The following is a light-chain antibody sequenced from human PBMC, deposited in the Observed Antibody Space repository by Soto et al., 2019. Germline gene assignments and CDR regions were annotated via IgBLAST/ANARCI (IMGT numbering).Light chain of an antibody. CDR1: QRVSSRN. CDR3: QQYSALPYT. CDR2: DAS. V-gene: IGKV3-20*01. Sequence: EIVWTQSPGTLSLSPRERATLSCSASQRVSSRNLAWYQQQPGQAPRLLIYDASSRATGIPDRFSGSGSVTEFTLTITGLEPEDFAVYCCQQYSALPYTFGQGTKLDVK. J-gene: IGKJ2*01.